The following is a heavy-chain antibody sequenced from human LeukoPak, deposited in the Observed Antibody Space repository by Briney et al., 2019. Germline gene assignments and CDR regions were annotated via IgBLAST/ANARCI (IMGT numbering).Heavy chain of an antibody. CDR2: IWYDGSNK. Sequence: GGSLRLSCAASGFTFSDFGMHWARQAPGKGLEWVAVIWYDGSNKYYADSVKGRFTISRDSSKNTLYLQMNSLRAEDTAVYYCARGAYSSTWFVDYWGQGALVTVTS. J-gene: IGHJ4*02. V-gene: IGHV3-33*01. CDR3: ARGAYSSTWFVDY. D-gene: IGHD6-13*01. CDR1: GFTFSDFG.